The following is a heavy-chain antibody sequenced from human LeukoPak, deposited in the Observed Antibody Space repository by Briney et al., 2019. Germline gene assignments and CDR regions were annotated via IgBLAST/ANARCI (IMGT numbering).Heavy chain of an antibody. CDR1: GYSISNGYY. Sequence: SEALSLTCDVSGYSISNGYYWGWIRQPPGKGLEWIGSIYHSESTYYNPSLTSRVTISVDTSKNQFSLKLSSVTAADTAVYYCARKGVAVASFDYWGQGTLVTVSS. CDR2: IYHSEST. V-gene: IGHV4-38-2*01. D-gene: IGHD6-19*01. J-gene: IGHJ4*02. CDR3: ARKGVAVASFDY.